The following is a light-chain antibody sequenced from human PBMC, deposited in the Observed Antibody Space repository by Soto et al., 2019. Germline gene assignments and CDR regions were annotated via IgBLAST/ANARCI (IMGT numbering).Light chain of an antibody. CDR1: QSVSSR. Sequence: EIVMTQSPGTLSLSPGERATLSCRASQSVSSRLAWYQQKPGQAPRLLISGASSRATGIPDRFSGSGYGTDFTLTISRLEPEDFALYYCQHYVGGPTVTFGQGTRLEIK. V-gene: IGKV3-20*01. CDR2: GAS. J-gene: IGKJ5*01. CDR3: QHYVGGPTVT.